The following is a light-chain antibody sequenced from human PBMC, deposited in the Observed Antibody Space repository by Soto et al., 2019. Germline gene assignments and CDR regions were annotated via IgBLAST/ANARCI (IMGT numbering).Light chain of an antibody. CDR2: AAS. V-gene: IGKV1-39*01. CDR1: QSISSY. J-gene: IGKJ5*01. CDR3: QQSYSTPIT. Sequence: DIQMTQSPSSLSASLGDRVTITCRASQSISSYLNWYQQKPGKAPKLLIYAASSLQSGVPSRFSGSGSGTDFTLTISSLQPEDFAAYYCQQSYSTPITFGQGTRLEI.